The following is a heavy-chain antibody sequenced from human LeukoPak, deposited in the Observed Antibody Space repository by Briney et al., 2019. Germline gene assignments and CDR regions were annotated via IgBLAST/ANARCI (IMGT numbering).Heavy chain of an antibody. CDR2: ISWNSGTI. CDR3: AKGRCSPPLHCGGDWDY. Sequence: GGSLRLSCAASGFTFDDYAMHWVRQAPGKGLEWVSGISWNSGTIGYADSVEGRFTVSRDNAKSSLYLQMNSLRAEDTALYYCAKGRCSPPLHCGGDWDYWGQGTLVTVSS. V-gene: IGHV3-9*01. D-gene: IGHD2-21*02. CDR1: GFTFDDYA. J-gene: IGHJ4*02.